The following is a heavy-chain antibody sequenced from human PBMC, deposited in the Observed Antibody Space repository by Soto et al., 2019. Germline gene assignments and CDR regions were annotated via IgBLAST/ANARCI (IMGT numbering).Heavy chain of an antibody. CDR3: ARDLEDTAMLGY. J-gene: IGHJ4*02. CDR2: ISSSNNYI. D-gene: IGHD5-18*01. Sequence: EVHLVEAGGGLVKPGGSLRLSCAASGFTFRSYSMNWVRQAPGKGLEWVASISSSNNYIYYADSLKGRFTISRDNAKNSLYLQMNSLRAEDTAVYYCARDLEDTAMLGYWGQGTLVTVSS. V-gene: IGHV3-21*01. CDR1: GFTFRSYS.